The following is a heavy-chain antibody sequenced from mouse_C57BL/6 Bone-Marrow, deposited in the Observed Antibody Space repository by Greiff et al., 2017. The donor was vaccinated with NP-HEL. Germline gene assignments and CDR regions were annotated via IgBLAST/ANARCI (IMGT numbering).Heavy chain of an antibody. Sequence: QVQLKESGAELVRPGASVKLSCKASGYTFTDYYINWVKQRPGQGLEWIARIYPGSGNTYYNEKFKGKATLTAEKSSSTAYMQLSSLTSEDSAVYFCASTAQASYYYAMDYWGQGTSVTVSS. D-gene: IGHD3-2*02. J-gene: IGHJ4*01. V-gene: IGHV1-76*01. CDR3: ASTAQASYYYAMDY. CDR2: IYPGSGNT. CDR1: GYTFTDYY.